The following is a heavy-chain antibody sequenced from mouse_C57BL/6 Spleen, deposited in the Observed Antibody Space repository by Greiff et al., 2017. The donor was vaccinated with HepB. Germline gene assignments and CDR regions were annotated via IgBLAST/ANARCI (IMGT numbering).Heavy chain of an antibody. CDR3: ARDRGRYFDV. CDR1: GFTFSSYA. J-gene: IGHJ1*03. D-gene: IGHD3-3*01. Sequence: DVQLVESGGGLVKPGGSLKLSCAASGFTFSSYAMSWVRQTPEKRLEWVATISDGGSYTYYPDNVKGRFTISRDNAKNNLYLQMSHLKSEDTAMYYCARDRGRYFDVWGTGTTVTVSS. CDR2: ISDGGSYT. V-gene: IGHV5-4*01.